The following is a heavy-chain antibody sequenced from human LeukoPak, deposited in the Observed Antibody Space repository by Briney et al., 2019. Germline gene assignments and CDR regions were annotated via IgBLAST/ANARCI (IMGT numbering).Heavy chain of an antibody. V-gene: IGHV4-59*12. CDR1: GGSISSYY. J-gene: IGHJ5*02. Sequence: SETLSLTCTVSGGSISSYYWSWIRQPPGKGLEWIGYIYYSGSTNYNPSLKSRVTISVDTSKNQFSLKLSSVTAADTAVYYCAREIPQRYNWFGPWGQGTLVTVSS. CDR3: AREIPQRYNWFGP. CDR2: IYYSGST.